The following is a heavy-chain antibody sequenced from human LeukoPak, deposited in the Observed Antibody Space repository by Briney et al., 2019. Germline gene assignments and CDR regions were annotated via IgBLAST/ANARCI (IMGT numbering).Heavy chain of an antibody. D-gene: IGHD3-9*01. CDR1: GGTFSSYA. V-gene: IGHV1-69*06. Sequence: ASVKVSCKASGGTFSSYAISWVRQAPGQGLEWMGGIIPIFGTANYAQKFQGRVTITADKSTSTAYMELSSLRSDDTAVYYCARGLRYFDHFDLWGRGTLVTVSS. CDR2: IIPIFGTA. CDR3: ARGLRYFDHFDL. J-gene: IGHJ2*01.